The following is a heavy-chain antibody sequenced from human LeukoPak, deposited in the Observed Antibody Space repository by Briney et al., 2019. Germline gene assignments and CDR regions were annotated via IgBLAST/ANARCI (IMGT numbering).Heavy chain of an antibody. V-gene: IGHV3-21*01. Sequence: GGSLRLSCAASGFTFSSYSMNWVRQAPGKGLEWVSSISSSSSYIYYADSVKGRFTISRDNAKNSLYPQMNSLRAEDTAVYYCARAPSPDYYDSSGYYLFGYWGQGTLVTVSS. CDR2: ISSSSSYI. J-gene: IGHJ4*02. D-gene: IGHD3-22*01. CDR1: GFTFSSYS. CDR3: ARAPSPDYYDSSGYYLFGY.